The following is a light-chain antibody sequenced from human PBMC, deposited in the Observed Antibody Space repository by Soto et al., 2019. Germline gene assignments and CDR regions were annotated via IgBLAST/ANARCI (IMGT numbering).Light chain of an antibody. Sequence: DIQLTRSPSFLSASVGDRVTITCRASQGISSYLAWYQQKPGKAPKPLIYAASTLQSGVPSRFSGSGSGTEFTLTISSLQPEDFATYYCQQLNSYPITFGQGTRLEIK. CDR1: QGISSY. V-gene: IGKV1-9*01. J-gene: IGKJ5*01. CDR2: AAS. CDR3: QQLNSYPIT.